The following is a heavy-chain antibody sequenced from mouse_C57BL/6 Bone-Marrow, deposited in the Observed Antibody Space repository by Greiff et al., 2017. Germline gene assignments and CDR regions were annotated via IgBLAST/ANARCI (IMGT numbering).Heavy chain of an antibody. V-gene: IGHV1-64*01. Sequence: VQLQQPGAELVKPGASVKLSCKASGYTFTNYWMHWVKQRPGQGLEWIGMMHPNGGSPDYNEKFKSEATLSRDKSARTAYMELSSLTSEDSAVYYCARSYDYDDYTMDYWGQGTSVTVSS. J-gene: IGHJ4*01. CDR3: ARSYDYDDYTMDY. CDR2: MHPNGGSP. D-gene: IGHD2-4*01. CDR1: GYTFTNYW.